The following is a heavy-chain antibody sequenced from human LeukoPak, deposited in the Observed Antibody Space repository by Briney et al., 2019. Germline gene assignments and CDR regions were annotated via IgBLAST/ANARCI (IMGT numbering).Heavy chain of an antibody. J-gene: IGHJ4*02. D-gene: IGHD3-22*01. CDR2: ISGSGGST. V-gene: IGHV3-23*01. CDR1: GFTFSSYA. Sequence: GGSLRLSCAASGFTFSSYAMSWVRQAPGKGLEWVSAISGSGGSTYYADSVKGRFTISRDNSKNTLYLQMNSLRAEDTAVYYCAKVARGYYDSSGYYVDYWGQGTLVTVSS. CDR3: AKVARGYYDSSGYYVDY.